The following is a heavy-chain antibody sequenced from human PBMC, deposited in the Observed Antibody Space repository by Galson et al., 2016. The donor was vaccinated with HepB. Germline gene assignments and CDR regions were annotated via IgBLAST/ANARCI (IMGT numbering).Heavy chain of an antibody. V-gene: IGHV3-73*01. CDR2: IRPESYAT. Sequence: SLRLSCAASGFTFSGSAMHWVRQASGKGLEWVGRIRPESYATAYAASVKGRFIVSRDDSKGTAYLHMDSLKTEDTAVYYCAGGVRDYAPQYWGQGTLVTGSS. CDR1: GFTFSGSA. J-gene: IGHJ4*02. D-gene: IGHD4-17*01. CDR3: AGGVRDYAPQY.